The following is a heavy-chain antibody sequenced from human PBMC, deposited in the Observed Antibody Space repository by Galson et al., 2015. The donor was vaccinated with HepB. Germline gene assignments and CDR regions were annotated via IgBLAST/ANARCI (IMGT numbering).Heavy chain of an antibody. CDR3: ARTMIEGPLGAFDI. J-gene: IGHJ3*02. CDR2: IIPIFGTA. CDR1: GGTFSSYA. D-gene: IGHD3-22*01. V-gene: IGHV1-69*13. Sequence: SVKVSCKASGGTFSSYAISWVRQAPGQGLEWMGGIIPIFGTANYAQKFQGRVTITADESTSTAYMELSSLRSEDTAVYYCARTMIEGPLGAFDIWGQGTMVTVSS.